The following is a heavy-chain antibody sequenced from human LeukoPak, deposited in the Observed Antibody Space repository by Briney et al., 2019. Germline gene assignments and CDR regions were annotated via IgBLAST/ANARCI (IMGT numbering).Heavy chain of an antibody. CDR1: EFTLSSYT. J-gene: IGHJ4*02. D-gene: IGHD5-18*01. Sequence: GGSLRLSCAASEFTLSSYTMNWVRQAPGKGLEWVSVIYSGGSTYYADSVKGRFTISRDNSKNTLYLQMNSLRAEDTAVYYCAREGEGEGYSYGYDYWGQGTLVTVSS. CDR2: IYSGGST. CDR3: AREGEGEGYSYGYDY. V-gene: IGHV3-66*01.